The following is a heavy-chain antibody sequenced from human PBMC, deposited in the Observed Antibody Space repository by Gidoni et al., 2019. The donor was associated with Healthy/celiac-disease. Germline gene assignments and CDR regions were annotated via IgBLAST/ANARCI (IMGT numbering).Heavy chain of an antibody. D-gene: IGHD6-25*01. Sequence: QVQLVQPGAVVMQPGASVTVSCKASLYPFTSYGIIWVRQAPGQGLEWMGWIGADNGNTNYAQKLQGRVTRTTDKSTSTAYMELRSLRSDDTAVYYCARDWSSAGRFDYWGQGTLVTVSS. CDR3: ARDWSSAGRFDY. CDR1: LYPFTSYG. J-gene: IGHJ4*02. V-gene: IGHV1-18*01. CDR2: IGADNGNT.